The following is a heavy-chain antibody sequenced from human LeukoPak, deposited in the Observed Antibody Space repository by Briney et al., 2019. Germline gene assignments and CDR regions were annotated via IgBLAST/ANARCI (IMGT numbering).Heavy chain of an antibody. CDR3: ARGGSGWNYYYYYMDV. D-gene: IGHD6-19*01. V-gene: IGHV4-4*07. Sequence: SETLSLTCTVSGGSINIYYWSWIRQPAGKGLEWIGRIYTSGSTNYNPSLKSRVTISVDTSKNQFSLKLSSVTAADTAVYYCARGGSGWNYYYYYMDVWGKGTTVTISS. J-gene: IGHJ6*03. CDR1: GGSINIYY. CDR2: IYTSGST.